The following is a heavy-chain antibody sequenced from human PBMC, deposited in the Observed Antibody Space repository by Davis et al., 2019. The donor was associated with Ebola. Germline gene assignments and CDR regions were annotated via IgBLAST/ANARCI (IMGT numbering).Heavy chain of an antibody. CDR1: GYIFIDYF. D-gene: IGHD4-23*01. J-gene: IGHJ3*02. CDR2: INPNSGAK. Sequence: ASVKVSCKASGYIFIDYFIHWVRQAPGEGLEWMGAINPNSGAKKNTDPYEGRLTMSTDPSINTAFLELNNLRSDDTAIYYCARGSYRGTSDAFGIWGQGTMVTVSS. V-gene: IGHV1-2*07. CDR3: ARGSYRGTSDAFGI.